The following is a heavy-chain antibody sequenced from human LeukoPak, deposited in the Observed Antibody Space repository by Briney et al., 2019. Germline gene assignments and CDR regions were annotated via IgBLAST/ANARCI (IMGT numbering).Heavy chain of an antibody. CDR1: GGSISSGDYY. CDR2: IYYSGST. J-gene: IGHJ4*02. Sequence: SQTLSLTCTVSGGSISSGDYYWSWIRQPPGKGLEWIGYIYYSGSTYYNPSLKSRVTISVDTSKNQFSLKLSSVTAADTAVYYCARLRGDRGGFVDYWGQGTLVTVSS. CDR3: ARLRGDRGGFVDY. V-gene: IGHV4-30-4*08. D-gene: IGHD3-10*01.